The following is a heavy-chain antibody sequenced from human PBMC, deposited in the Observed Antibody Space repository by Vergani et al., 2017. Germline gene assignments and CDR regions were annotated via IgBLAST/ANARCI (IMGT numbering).Heavy chain of an antibody. CDR1: GFTFSSYA. D-gene: IGHD6-19*01. CDR2: ISYDGSNK. V-gene: IGHV3-30-3*01. Sequence: QVQLVESGGGVVQPGRSLRLSCAASGFTFSSYAMHWVRQAPGKGLEWVAVISYDGSNKYYADSVKGRFTISRDNSKNTLYLQMNSLRTEDTAVYYCARGVGRPIAVAGKRGDYFDYWVQGTLVTVSS. J-gene: IGHJ4*02. CDR3: ARGVGRPIAVAGKRGDYFDY.